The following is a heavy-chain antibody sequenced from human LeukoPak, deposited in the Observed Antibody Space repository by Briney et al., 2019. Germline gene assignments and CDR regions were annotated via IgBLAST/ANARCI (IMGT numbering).Heavy chain of an antibody. D-gene: IGHD2-8*01. J-gene: IGHJ4*02. CDR3: ARTYAIPPFYLDS. Sequence: GESLQISCKGSGYSFPSHWIGWVRQMPGKGLEWMGIIYPADSDTRYSPSFQGQVTISADKSISTAYLQWSSLKASDTAIYYCARTYAIPPFYLDSWGQGALVTVSS. V-gene: IGHV5-51*01. CDR1: GYSFPSHW. CDR2: IYPADSDT.